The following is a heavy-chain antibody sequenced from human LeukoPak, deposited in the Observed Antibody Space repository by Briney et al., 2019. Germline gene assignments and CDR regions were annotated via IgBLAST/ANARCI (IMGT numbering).Heavy chain of an antibody. Sequence: GASVKVSCKASGGTFSSYTISWVRQAPGQGLEWMGRIMPILGIANYAQKFQGRVTITADKSPSTAYMELSSLRSEYTAVYYCARDSSDYGDPQDAFDVWGQGTMVTVSS. V-gene: IGHV1-69*04. CDR1: GGTFSSYT. CDR2: IMPILGIA. J-gene: IGHJ3*01. D-gene: IGHD4-17*01. CDR3: ARDSSDYGDPQDAFDV.